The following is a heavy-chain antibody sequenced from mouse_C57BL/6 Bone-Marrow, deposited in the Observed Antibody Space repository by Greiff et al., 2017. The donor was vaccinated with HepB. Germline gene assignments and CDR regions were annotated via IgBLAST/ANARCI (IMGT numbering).Heavy chain of an antibody. D-gene: IGHD1-1*01. V-gene: IGHV1-20*01. CDR2: INPYNGDT. CDR1: GYSFTGYF. J-gene: IGHJ1*03. CDR3: ARTRNYYGSSPYWYFDV. Sequence: VQLQQSGPELVKPGDSVKISCKASGYSFTGYFMNWVMQSHGKSLEWIGRINPYNGDTFYNQKFKGKATLTSDKSSSTAHMELRSLTSEDSAVYYCARTRNYYGSSPYWYFDVWGTGTTVTVSS.